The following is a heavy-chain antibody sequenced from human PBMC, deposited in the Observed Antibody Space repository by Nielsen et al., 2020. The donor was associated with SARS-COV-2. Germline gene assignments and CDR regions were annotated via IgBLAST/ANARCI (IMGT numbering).Heavy chain of an antibody. CDR1: GINVSTNY. Sequence: GESLKISCAASGINVSTNYMSWVRQAPGKGLEWVAFIYSGGSTYYSDSVKGRFTISRHNSKNTLYLQINSLRAEDTAVYYCACPDYYGSGVYFDYWGQGTLVTVSS. J-gene: IGHJ4*02. CDR3: ACPDYYGSGVYFDY. D-gene: IGHD3-10*01. CDR2: IYSGGST. V-gene: IGHV3-66*02.